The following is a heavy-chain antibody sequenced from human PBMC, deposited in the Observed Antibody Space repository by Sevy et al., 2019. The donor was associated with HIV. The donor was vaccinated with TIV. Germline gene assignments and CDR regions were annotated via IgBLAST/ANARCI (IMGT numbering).Heavy chain of an antibody. CDR1: GFAFYDYS. V-gene: IGHV3-23*01. CDR3: AREGCTRPHDY. D-gene: IGHD2-8*01. CDR2: LSFGCGKI. J-gene: IGHJ4*02. Sequence: GGSLRLSCAASGFAFYDYSMSWIRQAPGKGLEWVATLSFGCGKINYADSVKGRFTISRDNSKNSFYLQVDNLRVEDTALYYCAREGCTRPHDYWGQGTLVTVSS.